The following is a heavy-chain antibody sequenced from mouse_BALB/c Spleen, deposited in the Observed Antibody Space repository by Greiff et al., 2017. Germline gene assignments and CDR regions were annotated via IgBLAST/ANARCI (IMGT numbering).Heavy chain of an antibody. CDR2: IYPGNGDT. CDR3: ARSTATYFDV. Sequence: LQQPGAELVKPGASVKMSCKASGYTFTSYNMHWVKQTPGQGLEWIGAIYPGNGDTSYNQKFKGKATLTADKSSSTAYMQLSSLTSEDSAVYYCARSTATYFDVWGAGTTVTVSS. D-gene: IGHD1-2*01. J-gene: IGHJ1*01. CDR1: GYTFTSYN. V-gene: IGHV1-12*01.